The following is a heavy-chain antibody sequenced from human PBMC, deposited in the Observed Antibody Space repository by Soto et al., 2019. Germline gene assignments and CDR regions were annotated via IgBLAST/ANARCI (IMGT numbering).Heavy chain of an antibody. D-gene: IGHD3-10*01. Sequence: SETLSLTCTVSGGSISSYYLSWIRQPPGKGLECIGYIYYSGSTNYNPSLKSRVTISVDTSKNQFSLKLSSVTAADTAVYYCASGGPSIKGSGQNWFDPWGQGTLVTVSS. CDR1: GGSISSYY. CDR2: IYYSGST. V-gene: IGHV4-59*01. CDR3: ASGGPSIKGSGQNWFDP. J-gene: IGHJ5*02.